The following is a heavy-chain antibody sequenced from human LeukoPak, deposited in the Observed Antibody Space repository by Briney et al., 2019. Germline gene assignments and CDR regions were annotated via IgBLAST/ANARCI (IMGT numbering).Heavy chain of an antibody. CDR3: ARQRASGTWAFDI. CDR2: IYYTGTT. Sequence: TSETLSLTCTVSGGSIISSGDYWWGWIRQPPGKGLERIGSIYYTGTTYNDPSLKSRVTISVDTSKSHFSLRLTSVTAADTAVYYCARQRASGTWAFDIWGQGTMVTVSS. CDR1: GGSIISSGDY. V-gene: IGHV4-39*01. D-gene: IGHD3-10*01. J-gene: IGHJ3*02.